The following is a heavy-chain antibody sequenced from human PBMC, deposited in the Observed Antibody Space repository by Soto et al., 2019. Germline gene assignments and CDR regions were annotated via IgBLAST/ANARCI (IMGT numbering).Heavy chain of an antibody. Sequence: PSETLSLTCTVSGGSISSYYWSWIRQPPGKGLEWIGYIYYSGSTNYNPSLKSRVTISVDTSKNQFSLKLSSVTAADTAVYYCASLLGYCSGGSCYGNNWFDPWGQGTLVTVSS. J-gene: IGHJ5*02. V-gene: IGHV4-59*08. D-gene: IGHD2-15*01. CDR1: GGSISSYY. CDR2: IYYSGST. CDR3: ASLLGYCSGGSCYGNNWFDP.